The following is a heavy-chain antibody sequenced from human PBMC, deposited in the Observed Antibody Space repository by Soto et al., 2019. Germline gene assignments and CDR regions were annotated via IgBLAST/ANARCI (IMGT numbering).Heavy chain of an antibody. D-gene: IGHD3-16*01. CDR2: IDPSDSNT. CDR1: GYRFTSYY. J-gene: IGHJ6*02. CDR3: ARRVGGMDV. Sequence: EVQLVQSGAEVRKPGESLRISCKASGYRFTSYYIIWVRQMAGKGLEWMGRIDPSDSNTKYSPSFQGHVTISLDKSITTAYLQWSSLRATDTARYFFARRVGGMDVWGQGTTVTVSS. V-gene: IGHV5-10-1*03.